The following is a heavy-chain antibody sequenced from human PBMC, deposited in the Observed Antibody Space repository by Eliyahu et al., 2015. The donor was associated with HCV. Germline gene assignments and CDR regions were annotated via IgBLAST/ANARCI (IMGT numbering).Heavy chain of an antibody. CDR3: AKEGSYYDILTGYSPEYFDY. D-gene: IGHD3-9*01. CDR2: ISSSSSYI. CDR1: GFSFSSYS. V-gene: IGHV3-21*01. J-gene: IGHJ4*02. Sequence: EVQLVESGGGLVKPGGSLRLSCAASGFSFSSYSMXWVRQAPGKGLEWVSSISSSSSYIHYADSVKGRFTISRDNAKNSLFLQMNSLRAEDTAVYYCAKEGSYYDILTGYSPEYFDYWGQGTLVTVSS.